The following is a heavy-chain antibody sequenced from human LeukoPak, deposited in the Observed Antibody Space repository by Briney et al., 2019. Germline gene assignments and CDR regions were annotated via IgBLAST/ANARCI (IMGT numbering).Heavy chain of an antibody. CDR3: ARSTITMVRGVIQYYFDY. V-gene: IGHV4-34*01. CDR2: INHSGSA. Sequence: TSETLSLTCAVYGGSFSGYYWSWIRQPPGKGLEWIGEINHSGSANYNPSLKSRVTISVDTSKNQFSLKLSSVTAADTAVYYCARSTITMVRGVIQYYFDYWGQGTLVTVSS. D-gene: IGHD3-10*01. CDR1: GGSFSGYY. J-gene: IGHJ4*02.